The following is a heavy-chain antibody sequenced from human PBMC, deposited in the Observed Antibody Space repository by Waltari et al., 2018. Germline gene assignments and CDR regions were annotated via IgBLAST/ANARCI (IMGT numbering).Heavy chain of an antibody. V-gene: IGHV4-61*02. Sequence: GGSISSGSYYWSWIRQPAGKGLEWIGRIYTSGSTNYNPSLKSRVTISVDTSKNQFSLKLSSVTAADTAVYYCARGRIAAAYWGQGTLVTVSS. CDR2: IYTSGST. J-gene: IGHJ4*02. D-gene: IGHD6-13*01. CDR1: GGSISSGSYY. CDR3: ARGRIAAAY.